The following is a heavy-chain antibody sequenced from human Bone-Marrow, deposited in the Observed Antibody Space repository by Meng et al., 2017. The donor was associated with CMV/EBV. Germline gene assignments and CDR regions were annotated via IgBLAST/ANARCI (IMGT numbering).Heavy chain of an antibody. V-gene: IGHV1-24*01. CDR1: GYTLNQLS. CDR3: AIDDDGDSSNFDY. J-gene: IGHJ4*02. D-gene: IGHD4/OR15-4a*01. Sequence: QAQLVQSGAEVKKAGASGKVSCQVSGYTLNQLSMHWVRQAPGKGLEWMGGFDPEHGETIYAQKFQGRVTMTEDTSTDTAYMDLSSLRSEDTAVYYCAIDDDGDSSNFDYWGQGTMVTVSS. CDR2: FDPEHGET.